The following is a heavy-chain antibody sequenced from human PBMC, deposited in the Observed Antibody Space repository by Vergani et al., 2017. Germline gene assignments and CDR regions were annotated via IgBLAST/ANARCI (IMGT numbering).Heavy chain of an antibody. CDR1: GGSISSGSYY. CDR2: IYTSGST. V-gene: IGHV4-61*02. CDR3: VRVLHTSYILGAFDI. Sequence: QVQLQESGPGLVKPSQTLSLTCTVSGGSISSGSYYWSWIRQPAGKGLEWIGRIYTSGSTNYNPSLKSRVTMSADASRGRFSLNLRSVTTSDTAVYYCVRVLHTSYILGAFDIWGQGIKVTVSS. J-gene: IGHJ3*02. D-gene: IGHD2-21*01.